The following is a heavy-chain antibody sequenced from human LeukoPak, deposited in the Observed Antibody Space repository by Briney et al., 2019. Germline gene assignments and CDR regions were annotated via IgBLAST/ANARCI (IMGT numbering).Heavy chain of an antibody. CDR2: ISSSSGSI. V-gene: IGHV3-48*02. Sequence: GGSLRLSCAASGFTFSSYSINWVRQAPGKGLEWVSYISSSSGSIYYADSVKGRFSISRDNAKSSVSLHMNSLRDEDTAVYYCPRGCDTNCFFNDYWGQGTLVTVSS. CDR3: PRGCDTNCFFNDY. J-gene: IGHJ4*02. CDR1: GFTFSSYS. D-gene: IGHD2-8*01.